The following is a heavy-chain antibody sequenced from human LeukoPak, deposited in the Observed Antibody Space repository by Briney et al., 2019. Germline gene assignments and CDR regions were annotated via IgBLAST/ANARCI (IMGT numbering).Heavy chain of an antibody. CDR1: GYTFTGYY. CDR3: ARVMDNWNYGHYFDF. CDR2: INPNSGGT. Sequence: ASVKVSCKASGYTFTGYYMHWVRQAPGQGLEWMGWINPNSGGTNYAQKFQGRVTMTRDTSISTAYMELSRLRSDDTAVYYCARVMDNWNYGHYFDFWGQGTLVTVSS. V-gene: IGHV1-2*02. J-gene: IGHJ4*02. D-gene: IGHD1-7*01.